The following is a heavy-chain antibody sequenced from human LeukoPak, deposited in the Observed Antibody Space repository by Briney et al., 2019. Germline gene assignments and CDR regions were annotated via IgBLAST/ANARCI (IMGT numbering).Heavy chain of an antibody. J-gene: IGHJ6*03. CDR2: INPNSGGT. V-gene: IGHV1-2*02. D-gene: IGHD2-2*01. Sequence: ASVRVSCKASGYTFTGYYMHWVRQAPGQGLEWMGWINPNSGGTNYAQKFQGRVTMTRDTSISTAYMELSRLRSDDTAVYYCARRADAPYYYYYMDVWGKGTTVTVSS. CDR1: GYTFTGYY. CDR3: ARRADAPYYYYYMDV.